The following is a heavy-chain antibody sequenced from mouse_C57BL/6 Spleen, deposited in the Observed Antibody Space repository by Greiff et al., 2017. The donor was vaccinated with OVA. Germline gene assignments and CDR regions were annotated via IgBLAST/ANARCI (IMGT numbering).Heavy chain of an antibody. CDR1: GYTFTSYW. V-gene: IGHV1-50*01. CDR3: AREGGTGSDY. CDR2: IDPSDSYT. D-gene: IGHD4-1*01. Sequence: QVQLQQPGAELVKPGASVKLSCKASGYTFTSYWMQWVKQRPGQGLEWIGEIDPSDSYTNYNQKFKGKATLTVDTSSSTAYMQLSSLTSEDSAVYYGAREGGTGSDYWGQGTTLTVSS. J-gene: IGHJ2*01.